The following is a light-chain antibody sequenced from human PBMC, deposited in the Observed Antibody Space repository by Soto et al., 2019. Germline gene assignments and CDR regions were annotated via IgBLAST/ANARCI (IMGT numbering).Light chain of an antibody. CDR3: ASYAGGNQV. J-gene: IGLJ1*01. CDR2: EVT. CDR1: SSDVGAYNF. V-gene: IGLV2-8*01. Sequence: QSALTQPPSASGSPGQSVTISCTGTSSDVGAYNFVSWYQQHPGKAPKLLIYEVTKRPSGVPDRFSGSKSGNTASLAVSGLPSEDEADYYCASYAGGNQVFGTGTKLTVL.